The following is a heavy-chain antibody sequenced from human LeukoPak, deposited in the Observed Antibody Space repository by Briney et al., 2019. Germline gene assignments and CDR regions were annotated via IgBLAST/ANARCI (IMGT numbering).Heavy chain of an antibody. D-gene: IGHD3-10*01. CDR1: EYTFTSYD. CDR2: MNPNSGNT. V-gene: IGHV1-8*01. CDR3: ARGSWGEIAGRKSFEF. Sequence: ASVTVSCKASEYTFTSYDLNWVRQATGQGLEWMGWMNPNSGNTGYAQKFQGRVTMTRVTSISTAYMELNNLTSEDTAVYYCARGSWGEIAGRKSFEFWGQGSLVTVSS. J-gene: IGHJ4*02.